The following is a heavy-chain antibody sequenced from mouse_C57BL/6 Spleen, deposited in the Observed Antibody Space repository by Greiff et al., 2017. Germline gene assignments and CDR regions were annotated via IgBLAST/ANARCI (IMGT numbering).Heavy chain of an antibody. CDR2: INPSSGYT. Sequence: VQLQQSGAELARPGASVKMSCKASGYTFTSYTMHWVKQRPGQGLEWIGYINPSSGYTKYNQKFKAKATLTVDKSSSTAYMQLKSLTSEDSAVYYCARAYYSNYPYWYFDVWGTGTTVTVSS. CDR1: GYTFTSYT. CDR3: ARAYYSNYPYWYFDV. D-gene: IGHD2-5*01. V-gene: IGHV1-4*01. J-gene: IGHJ1*03.